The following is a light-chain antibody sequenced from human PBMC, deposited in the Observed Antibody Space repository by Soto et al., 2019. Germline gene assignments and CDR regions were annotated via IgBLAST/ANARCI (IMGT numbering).Light chain of an antibody. CDR1: QDITNF. CDR2: DAS. Sequence: DIQMPQSPSSLSASVGDRVTITCQASQDITNFLNWYQQKPGKAPKLLIYDASSLQTGVPSRFSGSGSGTDFSFTISSLQPEDIATYYCQQFDDVPYSFGQGTKVAIK. CDR3: QQFDDVPYS. V-gene: IGKV1-33*01. J-gene: IGKJ2*03.